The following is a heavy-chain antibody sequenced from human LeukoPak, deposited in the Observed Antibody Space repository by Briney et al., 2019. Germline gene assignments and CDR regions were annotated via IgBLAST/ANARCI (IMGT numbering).Heavy chain of an antibody. D-gene: IGHD4-17*01. CDR1: GYTFTSYG. CDR2: MNPNSGNT. Sequence: VASVKVSCKASGYTFTSYGISWVRQATGQGLEWMGWMNPNSGNTGYAQKFQGRVTMTRNTSISTAYMELSSLRSEDTAVYYCARGGSLRDGDNGIDYWGQGALVTVSS. V-gene: IGHV1-8*02. CDR3: ARGGSLRDGDNGIDY. J-gene: IGHJ4*02.